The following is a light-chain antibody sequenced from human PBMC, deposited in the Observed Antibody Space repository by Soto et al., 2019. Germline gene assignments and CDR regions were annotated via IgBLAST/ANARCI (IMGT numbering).Light chain of an antibody. Sequence: QLVLTQSPSASASLGASVKLTCTLSSGHSNYVIAWHQQQPEKGPRYLMKLNSDGSHSKGDGIPDRFSGSSSGAERYLTISSLQSEDEADYYCQTWDTGIRVFGGGTKVTV. J-gene: IGLJ2*01. CDR3: QTWDTGIRV. V-gene: IGLV4-69*01. CDR1: SGHSNYV. CDR2: LNSDGSH.